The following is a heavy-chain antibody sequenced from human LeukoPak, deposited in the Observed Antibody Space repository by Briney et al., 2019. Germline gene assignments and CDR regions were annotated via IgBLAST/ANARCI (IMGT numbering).Heavy chain of an antibody. J-gene: IGHJ6*03. V-gene: IGHV3-48*01. CDR1: GFTFSSYS. D-gene: IGHD3-3*01. CDR2: ISSSSSTI. Sequence: RGSLRLSCAASGFTFSSYSMNWVRQAPGKGLEWVSYISSSSSTIYYADSVKGRFTISRDNAKNSLYLQMNRLRAEDTAVYYCERAAFWSGYYLYYYYYMDVWGKGTTVTVSS. CDR3: ERAAFWSGYYLYYYYYMDV.